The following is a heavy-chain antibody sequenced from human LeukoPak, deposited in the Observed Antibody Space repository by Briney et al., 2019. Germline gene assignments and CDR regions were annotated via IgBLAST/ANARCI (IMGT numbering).Heavy chain of an antibody. D-gene: IGHD6-19*01. CDR3: ARTTSSGWYFDY. J-gene: IGHJ4*02. CDR1: GFSLTTSGMR. CDR2: IDWDDDK. V-gene: IGHV2-70*04. Sequence: SGPALVKPTQTLTLTCTFSGFSLTTSGMRVNWIRQPPGKALEGLARIDWDDDKYYRTSLKTRLTISKDTSKNQVVLTMTNMDPVDTATYYCARTTSSGWYFDYWGQGTLVTVSS.